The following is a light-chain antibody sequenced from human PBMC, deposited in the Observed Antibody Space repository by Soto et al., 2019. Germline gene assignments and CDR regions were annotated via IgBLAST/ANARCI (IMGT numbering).Light chain of an antibody. V-gene: IGLV2-14*01. Sequence: QSALTQPASVSGSPGQSITISCTGTSSDVGGYNYVSWFQQHPGKAPKLMIYEVSNRPSAVSNRFSGSRSGNTASLTISGLQSEDEAEYYCNSYTNNNTFVFGTGTKVTVL. J-gene: IGLJ1*01. CDR1: SSDVGGYNY. CDR3: NSYTNNNTFV. CDR2: EVS.